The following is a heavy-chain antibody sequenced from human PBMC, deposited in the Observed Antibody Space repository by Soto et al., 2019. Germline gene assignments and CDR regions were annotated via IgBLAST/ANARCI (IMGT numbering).Heavy chain of an antibody. CDR3: AKRKEIQLWTYYYYYMDV. CDR2: ISGSGGST. CDR1: GFTFSSYA. V-gene: IGHV3-23*01. J-gene: IGHJ6*03. Sequence: GGSLRLSCAASGFTFSSYAMSWVRQAPGKGLEWVSAISGSGGSTYYADSVKGRFTISRDNSKNTLYLQMNSLRAEDTAVYYCAKRKEIQLWTYYYYYMDVWGKGTTVTVSS. D-gene: IGHD5-18*01.